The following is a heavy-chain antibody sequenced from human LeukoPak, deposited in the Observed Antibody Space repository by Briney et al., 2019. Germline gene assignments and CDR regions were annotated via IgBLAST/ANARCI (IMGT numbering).Heavy chain of an antibody. V-gene: IGHV4-59*01. CDR3: ARSAGSERDFDY. Sequence: KTSETLSLTCTVSGGSISSYYWSWIRQPPGKGLEWIGYIYYSGSTNYNPSLKSRVTISVDTSKNQFSLELSSVTAADTAVYYCARSAGSERDFDYWGQGTLVTVSS. CDR1: GGSISSYY. J-gene: IGHJ4*02. CDR2: IYYSGST.